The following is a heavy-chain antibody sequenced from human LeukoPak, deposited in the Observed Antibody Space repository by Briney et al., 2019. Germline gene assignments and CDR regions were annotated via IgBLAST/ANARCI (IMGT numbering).Heavy chain of an antibody. V-gene: IGHV1-2*02. CDR2: INPNSGGT. CDR3: ARDYGSGSYYNLYNWFDP. Sequence: ASVKVSCNASGYTFTGYYMHWVRQAPGQGLEWMGWINPNSGGTNYAQKFQGRVTMTRDTSISTAYMELSRLRSDDTAVYYCARDYGSGSYYNLYNWFDPWGQGTLVTVSS. J-gene: IGHJ5*02. D-gene: IGHD3-10*01. CDR1: GYTFTGYY.